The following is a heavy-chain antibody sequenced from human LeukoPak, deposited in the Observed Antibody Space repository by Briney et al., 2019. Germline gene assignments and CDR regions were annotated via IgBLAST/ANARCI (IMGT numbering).Heavy chain of an antibody. CDR3: ARALFVVAFDY. Sequence: ASVKVSCKASGYTFTNYGISWVRQAPGQGLEWMGWISAHNGNIKYAQNLQGRVTMTTDTSTSTAYMELRSLRSDDTAVHYCARALFVVAFDYWGQGTLVTVSS. CDR1: GYTFTNYG. D-gene: IGHD2-15*01. J-gene: IGHJ4*02. V-gene: IGHV1-18*01. CDR2: ISAHNGNI.